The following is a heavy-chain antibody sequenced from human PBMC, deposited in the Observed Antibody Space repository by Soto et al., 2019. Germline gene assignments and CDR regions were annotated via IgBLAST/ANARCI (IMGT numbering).Heavy chain of an antibody. J-gene: IGHJ4*02. V-gene: IGHV1-69*01. CDR3: ASGIAVDRFEF. D-gene: IGHD6-19*01. Sequence: QVQLVQSGAEVKKPGSSVKVSCKASGDIFNNYGLSWVRQAPGQGLECVGGIVPLSGIAKYAQKFQGRVTNTGDETTRNTYMELTNLQSDDTGIFFCASGIAVDRFEFWGQGTLVTVSS. CDR1: GDIFNNYG. CDR2: IVPLSGIA.